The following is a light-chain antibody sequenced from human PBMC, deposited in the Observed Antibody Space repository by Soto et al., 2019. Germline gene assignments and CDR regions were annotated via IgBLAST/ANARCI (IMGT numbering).Light chain of an antibody. V-gene: IGKV2-24*01. J-gene: IGKJ2*01. CDR1: QSLVYSDGNTY. CDR3: LQLSHVPFT. Sequence: DVVLTQSPLSSPVTLGQPASISRRSSQSLVYSDGNTYLSWLHQRPGQPPRLLIYKVSKRLSGVPDRLSGSGTGTDFTLKISRVEAEDVGVYYCLQLSHVPFTFGQGTKLEMK. CDR2: KVS.